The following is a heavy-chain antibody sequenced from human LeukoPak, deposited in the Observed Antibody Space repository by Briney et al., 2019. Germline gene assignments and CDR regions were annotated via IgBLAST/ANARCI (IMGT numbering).Heavy chain of an antibody. J-gene: IGHJ5*02. D-gene: IGHD2-2*02. CDR2: IYTSGST. CDR1: GGSISSGSYY. V-gene: IGHV4-61*02. CDR3: ARQAPYCSSTSCYRGVWFDP. Sequence: PSETLSLTCTVSGGSISSGSYYWSWIRQPAGKGLEWIGRIYTSGSTNYNPSLKSRVTISVDTSKNQFSLKLSSVTAADTAVYYCARQAPYCSSTSCYRGVWFDPWGQGTLVTVSS.